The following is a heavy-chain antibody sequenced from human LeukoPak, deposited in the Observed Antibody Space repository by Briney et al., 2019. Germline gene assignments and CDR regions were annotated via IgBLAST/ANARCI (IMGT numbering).Heavy chain of an antibody. CDR2: IYYSGST. J-gene: IGHJ4*02. Sequence: PSETLSLTCTVSGGSISSSSYYWGWIRQPPGKGLEWIGSIYYSGSTYYNPSLKSRVTMAVDTSKNQFSLKLSSVTAADTAVYYCARYCSTTTCKNYFDYWGQGTLVTVSS. CDR3: ARYCSTTTCKNYFDY. V-gene: IGHV4-39*07. D-gene: IGHD2-2*01. CDR1: GGSISSSSYY.